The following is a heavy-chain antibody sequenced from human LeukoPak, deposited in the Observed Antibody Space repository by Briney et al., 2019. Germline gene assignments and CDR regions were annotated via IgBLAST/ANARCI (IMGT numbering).Heavy chain of an antibody. CDR2: ISGRSTST. CDR1: GFTFSSYA. Sequence: PGGSLRLSCAASGFTFSSYAMTWVRQAPGMGLEWVSSISGRSTSTYYADSVKGRFTISRDNSKNTLYLQMNSLRAEDTAVYYCAGEYYYDSSGSPYWGQGTLVTVSS. V-gene: IGHV3-23*01. D-gene: IGHD3-22*01. CDR3: AGEYYYDSSGSPY. J-gene: IGHJ4*02.